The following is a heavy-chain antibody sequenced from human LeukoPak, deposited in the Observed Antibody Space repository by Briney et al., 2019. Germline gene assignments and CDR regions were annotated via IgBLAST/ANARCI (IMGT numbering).Heavy chain of an antibody. Sequence: GGSLRLSCAASGFTFSSYWMSWVRQAPGKGLEWVANIKQDGSEKYYVASVKGRFTISRDNAKNSLYLQMNSLRAEDTAVYYCARDKVVVITRNYYYGMDVWGQGTTVTVSS. V-gene: IGHV3-7*04. CDR2: IKQDGSEK. D-gene: IGHD3-22*01. CDR1: GFTFSSYW. CDR3: ARDKVVVITRNYYYGMDV. J-gene: IGHJ6*02.